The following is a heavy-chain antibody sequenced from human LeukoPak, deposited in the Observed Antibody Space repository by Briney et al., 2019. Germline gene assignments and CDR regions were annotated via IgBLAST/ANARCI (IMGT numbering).Heavy chain of an antibody. D-gene: IGHD6-6*01. V-gene: IGHV4-61*02. Sequence: PSETLSLTCTASGGSISSGSYYWSWIRQPAGKGLEWIGRIYTSGSTNYNPSLKSRVTISVDTSKNQFSLKLSSVTAADTAVYYCARVYSSSPRYYYYYMDVWGKGTTVTVSS. CDR3: ARVYSSSPRYYYYYMDV. J-gene: IGHJ6*03. CDR1: GGSISSGSYY. CDR2: IYTSGST.